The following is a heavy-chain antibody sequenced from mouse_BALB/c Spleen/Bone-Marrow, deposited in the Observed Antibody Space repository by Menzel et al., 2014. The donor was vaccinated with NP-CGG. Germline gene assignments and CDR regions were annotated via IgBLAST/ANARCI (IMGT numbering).Heavy chain of an antibody. CDR1: GDSITSGY. D-gene: IGHD4-1*01. CDR3: ARSPWDGFAY. J-gene: IGHJ3*01. Sequence: EVKLMESGPSLVKPPQTLSLTCSVTGDSITSGYWNWIRKFPGNKLEYMGYISYSGSTYYNPSLKSRISITRDTSKNQYYLQLNSVTTEDTATYYCARSPWDGFAYWGQGTLVTVSA. CDR2: ISYSGST. V-gene: IGHV3-8*02.